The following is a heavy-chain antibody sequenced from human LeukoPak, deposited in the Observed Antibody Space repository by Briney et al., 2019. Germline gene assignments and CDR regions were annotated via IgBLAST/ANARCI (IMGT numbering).Heavy chain of an antibody. CDR2: ISGNSRFI. V-gene: IGHV3-21*01. J-gene: IGHJ3*02. D-gene: IGHD6-13*01. Sequence: GGSLRLSCRGSGFTFSKFYMNWVRQAPGKGLEWVSSISGNSRFIYYADSVKGRFTISRDNADNSVSLQMNSLRVEDTAVYYCARDYSSSSGKHAFDIWGQGTMVTVSS. CDR3: ARDYSSSSGKHAFDI. CDR1: GFTFSKFY.